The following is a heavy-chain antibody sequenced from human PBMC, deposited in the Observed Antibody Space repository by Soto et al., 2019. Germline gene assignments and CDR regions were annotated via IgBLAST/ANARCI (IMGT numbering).Heavy chain of an antibody. J-gene: IGHJ6*02. Sequence: HPGGSLRLSCAASGFTFSSYAMHWVRQAPGKGLEWVAVISYDGSNKYYADSVKGRFTISRDNSKNTLYLQMNSLRAEDTAVYYCAREGYCSGGSCYSAEDDYGMDVWGQVTTFTVSS. CDR2: ISYDGSNK. V-gene: IGHV3-30-3*01. CDR3: AREGYCSGGSCYSAEDDYGMDV. D-gene: IGHD2-15*01. CDR1: GFTFSSYA.